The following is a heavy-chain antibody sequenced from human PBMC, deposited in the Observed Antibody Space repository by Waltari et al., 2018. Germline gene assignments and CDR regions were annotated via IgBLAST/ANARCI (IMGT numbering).Heavy chain of an antibody. D-gene: IGHD2-15*01. Sequence: QVQLQQWGAGLLKPSETLSLTCAVYGGSFSGYYWSWIRQPPGKGLEWIGEINHSRSTNYNPSLKSRVTISVDTSKNQFSLKLSSVTAADTAVYYCARRKLRIGNLDPWGQGTLVTVSS. J-gene: IGHJ5*02. V-gene: IGHV4-34*01. CDR3: ARRKLRIGNLDP. CDR1: GGSFSGYY. CDR2: INHSRST.